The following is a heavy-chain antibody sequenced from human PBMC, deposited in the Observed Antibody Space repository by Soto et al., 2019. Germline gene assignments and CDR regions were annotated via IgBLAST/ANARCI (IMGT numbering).Heavy chain of an antibody. CDR2: ISYDGHNK. CDR3: AKDLQAYGDYNYYYYGMDV. V-gene: IGHV3-30*18. CDR1: GFTFTTFG. Sequence: QVQLVESGGGVVQPGGSLRLSCTASGFTFTTFGIHWVRQAPGKGLEWVALISYDGHNKYYSGSVKGRFTISRDNYKNTLSLQMNSLRAEDTAVYYCAKDLQAYGDYNYYYYGMDVWGQGTTVSVSS. D-gene: IGHD4-17*01. J-gene: IGHJ6*02.